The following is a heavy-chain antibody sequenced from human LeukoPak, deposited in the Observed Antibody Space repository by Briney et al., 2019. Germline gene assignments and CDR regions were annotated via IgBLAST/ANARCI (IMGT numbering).Heavy chain of an antibody. CDR1: GYTFRSYE. V-gene: IGHV1-8*01. CDR2: IHPNSGKT. D-gene: IGHD4-23*01. Sequence: ASVKVSCKASGYTFRSYEMNWVRQAPGQGLEWVGWIHPNSGKTGYAQKFQGRVTMTRDTSTETAFMELSSLKFDDTAIFYCARGHYGGNRYFDIWGQGTLVTVSS. J-gene: IGHJ4*02. CDR3: ARGHYGGNRYFDI.